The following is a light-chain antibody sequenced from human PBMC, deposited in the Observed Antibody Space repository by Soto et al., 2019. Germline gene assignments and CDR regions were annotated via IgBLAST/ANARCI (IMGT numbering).Light chain of an antibody. CDR2: DAS. J-gene: IGKJ1*01. V-gene: IGKV1-5*01. CDR3: QHTRT. CDR1: QNINNW. Sequence: DFQMTQSPSTLSASVGDRVTITCRASQNINNWVAWYQQKPGKAPKFLIYDASTLQRGVPSRFSGSGFGTEFSLTISRLHPDYFGSYYCQHTRTFGQGTKVDIK.